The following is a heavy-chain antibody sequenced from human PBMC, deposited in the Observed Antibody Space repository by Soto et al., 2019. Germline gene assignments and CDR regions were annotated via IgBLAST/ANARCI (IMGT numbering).Heavy chain of an antibody. Sequence: PGESLKISCKGSGYSFAGYWITWVRQKPGKGLEWMGRIDPGDSQTYYSPSFRGHVTISVTKSITTVFLQWSGLRASDTAMYYCARQIYDSDTGPNFQYYFDSWGQGTPVTVSS. J-gene: IGHJ4*02. CDR1: GYSFAGYW. CDR2: IDPGDSQT. CDR3: ARQIYDSDTGPNFQYYFDS. D-gene: IGHD3-22*01. V-gene: IGHV5-10-1*01.